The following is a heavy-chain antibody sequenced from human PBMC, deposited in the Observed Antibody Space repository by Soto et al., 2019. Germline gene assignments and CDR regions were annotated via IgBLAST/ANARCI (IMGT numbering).Heavy chain of an antibody. Sequence: EVQLLESGGGLVQPGGSLRLSCAASGFTFSSYAMSWVRQAPGKGLEWVSATSGSGGSTYYADSVKGRFTISRDNSKNTLYLLMNSLRAEDTALYYWAKDSSKLYYYYGMDVWGQGTTVTVSS. CDR1: GFTFSSYA. CDR2: TSGSGGST. J-gene: IGHJ6*02. CDR3: AKDSSKLYYYYGMDV. V-gene: IGHV3-23*01. D-gene: IGHD6-19*01.